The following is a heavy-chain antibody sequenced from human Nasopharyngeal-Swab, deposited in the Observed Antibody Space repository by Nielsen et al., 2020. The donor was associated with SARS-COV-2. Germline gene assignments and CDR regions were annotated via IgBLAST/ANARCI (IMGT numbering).Heavy chain of an antibody. CDR3: ARDSSSGWYRPFDY. V-gene: IGHV3-7*03. Sequence: GGSLRLSCAASGFTFTTYWMTWVRQAPGKGLEWVANIKEDGSEKNYVDSVKSRFTISRDNAKNSLYLQMNSLRAEDTAVYYCARDSSSGWYRPFDYWGQGTLVTVSS. J-gene: IGHJ4*02. CDR1: GFTFTTYW. D-gene: IGHD6-19*01. CDR2: IKEDGSEK.